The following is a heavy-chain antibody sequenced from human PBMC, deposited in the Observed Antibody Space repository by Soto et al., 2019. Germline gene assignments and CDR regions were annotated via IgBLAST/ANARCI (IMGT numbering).Heavy chain of an antibody. CDR3: ARRYSYGHFDY. CDR1: GASISSSY. V-gene: IGHV4-59*08. CDR2: IYNSGST. D-gene: IGHD5-18*01. J-gene: IGHJ4*02. Sequence: SETLSLTCTVSGASISSSYWSWIRQPPGKGLEWIGYIYNSGSTTYNPSLKSRVTISVDTSKNQFSLKLSPVTAADTAVYYCARRYSYGHFDYWGQGTLVTVSS.